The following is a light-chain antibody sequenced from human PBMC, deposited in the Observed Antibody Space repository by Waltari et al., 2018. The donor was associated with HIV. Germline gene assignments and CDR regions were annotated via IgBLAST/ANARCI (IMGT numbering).Light chain of an antibody. CDR2: KAT. V-gene: IGKV1-5*03. Sequence: DIHMSQSPPTLTASVGDRVNITCRASQNVGTWLAWYQQKPGEAPKLLIHKATDVEDGVPSGFSGSASGTEFTLTIDSLHPDDFATFYCHQYSNYLGSFGQGTKLELK. CDR1: QNVGTW. J-gene: IGKJ1*01. CDR3: HQYSNYLGS.